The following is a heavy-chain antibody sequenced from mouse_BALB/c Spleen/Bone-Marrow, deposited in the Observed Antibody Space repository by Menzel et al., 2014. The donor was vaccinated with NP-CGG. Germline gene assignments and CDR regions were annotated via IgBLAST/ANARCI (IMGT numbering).Heavy chain of an antibody. CDR1: GFSLTSYG. V-gene: IGHV2-4-1*01. D-gene: IGHD1-2*01. Sequence: VQLQQSGPGLVQPSQSLSITCTVSGFSLTSYGVHWVRQSPGKGLEWLGVIWSGGSTDYNAAFISRLSISKDNSKSQVFFKMNSLQADDTAIYYCARNMGSYYGYLAHWGQGTLVTVSA. CDR2: IWSGGST. J-gene: IGHJ3*01. CDR3: ARNMGSYYGYLAH.